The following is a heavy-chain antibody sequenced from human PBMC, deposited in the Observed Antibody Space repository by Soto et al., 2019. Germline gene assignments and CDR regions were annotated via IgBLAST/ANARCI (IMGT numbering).Heavy chain of an antibody. D-gene: IGHD3-22*01. Sequence: ETLSLTCTVSGGSISSSSYYWGWIRQPPGKGLEWIGSIYYSGSTYYNPSLKSRVTISVDTSKNQFSLKLSSVTAADTAVYYCARHPGKGVVITTVLGYGMDVWGQGTTVTVSS. CDR1: GGSISSSSYY. J-gene: IGHJ6*02. CDR3: ARHPGKGVVITTVLGYGMDV. V-gene: IGHV4-39*01. CDR2: IYYSGST.